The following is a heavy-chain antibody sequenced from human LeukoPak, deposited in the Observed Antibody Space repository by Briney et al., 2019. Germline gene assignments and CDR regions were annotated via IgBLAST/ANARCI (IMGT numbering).Heavy chain of an antibody. CDR1: GGSISSYY. V-gene: IGHV4-34*01. CDR2: INHSGST. CDR3: ARGLTAFDI. Sequence: LETLSLTCTVSGGSISSYYWSWIRQPPGKGLEWIGEINHSGSTNYNPSLKSRVTISVDTSKNQFSLKLSSVTAADTAVYYCARGLTAFDIWGQGTMVTVSS. J-gene: IGHJ3*02.